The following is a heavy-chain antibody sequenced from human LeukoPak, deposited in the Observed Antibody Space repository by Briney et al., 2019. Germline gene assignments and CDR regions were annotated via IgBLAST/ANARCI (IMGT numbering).Heavy chain of an antibody. CDR2: IYYSGST. Sequence: SETLSLTCTVSGGSISSSSYYWGWIRQPPGKGLEWIGSIYYSGSTYYNPSLKSRVTISVDTSKNQFSLKLSSVTAADTAVYYCARERDEGSSRPFDYWGQGTLVTVSS. CDR1: GGSISSSSYY. CDR3: ARERDEGSSRPFDY. J-gene: IGHJ4*02. V-gene: IGHV4-39*07. D-gene: IGHD1-26*01.